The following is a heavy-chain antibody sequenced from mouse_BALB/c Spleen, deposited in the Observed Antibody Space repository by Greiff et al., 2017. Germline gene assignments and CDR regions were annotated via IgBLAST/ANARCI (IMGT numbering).Heavy chain of an antibody. CDR1: GFTFSSYA. J-gene: IGHJ3*01. V-gene: IGHV5-9-3*01. CDR2: ISSGGSYT. D-gene: IGHD1-1*02. Sequence: EVQLVESGGGLVKPGGSLKLSCAASGFTFSSYAMSWVRQTPEKRLEWVATISSGGSYTYYPDSVKGRFTISRDNAKNTLYLQMSSLRSEDTAMYYCARQGGLGSPWFAYWGQGTLVTVSA. CDR3: ARQGGLGSPWFAY.